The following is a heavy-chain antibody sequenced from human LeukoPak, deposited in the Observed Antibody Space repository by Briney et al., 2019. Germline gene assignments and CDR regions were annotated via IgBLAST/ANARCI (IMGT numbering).Heavy chain of an antibody. CDR2: INHSGST. D-gene: IGHD4-17*01. V-gene: IGHV4-38-2*01. CDR1: GFSVSSDYY. J-gene: IGHJ3*02. CDR3: ARHRTTGTTDGFDI. Sequence: PSETLSLTCGVSGFSVSSDYYWGWIRQPPGRGLEWIGSINHSGSTYYNPSLKSRVTISVDTSKTHFSLKVTSVTAADTAVYYSARHRTTGTTDGFDIWGQGTMVTVSS.